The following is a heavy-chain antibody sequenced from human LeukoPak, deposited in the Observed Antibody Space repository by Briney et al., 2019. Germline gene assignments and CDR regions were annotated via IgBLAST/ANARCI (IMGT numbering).Heavy chain of an antibody. CDR3: ARDLLAEYYYGSGSYSLSY. CDR1: GGTFSSYT. J-gene: IGHJ4*02. V-gene: IGHV1-69*04. CDR2: IIPILGIA. D-gene: IGHD3-10*01. Sequence: SVKVSCKASGGTFSSYTISWVRQAPGQGLEWMGRIIPILGIANYAQKFQGRVTITADKSTSTAYMELSSLRSEDTAVYYCARDLLAEYYYGSGSYSLSYWGQGTLVTVSS.